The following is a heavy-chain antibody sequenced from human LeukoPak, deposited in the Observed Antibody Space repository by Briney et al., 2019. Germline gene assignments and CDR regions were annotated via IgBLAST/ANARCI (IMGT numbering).Heavy chain of an antibody. J-gene: IGHJ5*02. Sequence: PSETLSLTCSVSGGSINSYYWSWIRQPPGKGLEWIGEINHSGSTNYNPSLKSRVTISVDTSKNQFSLKLSSVTAADTAVYYCARGPDEYSSSSTWFDPWGQGTLVTVSS. V-gene: IGHV4-34*01. D-gene: IGHD6-6*01. CDR2: INHSGST. CDR1: GGSINSYY. CDR3: ARGPDEYSSSSTWFDP.